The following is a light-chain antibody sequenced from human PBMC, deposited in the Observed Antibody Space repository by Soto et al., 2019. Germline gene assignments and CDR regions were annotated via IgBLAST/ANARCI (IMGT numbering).Light chain of an antibody. CDR1: QSISSN. CDR3: QQYNSWPPWT. J-gene: IGKJ1*01. V-gene: IGKV3-15*01. CDR2: DAS. Sequence: EIVMTQSPTTLSVAPGGRATLSRRASQSISSNLAWYQQKPGQAPRLLIYDASTRATGIPARFSGSGSGTEFTLTISSLQSEDFAVYYCQQYNSWPPWTFGQGTKVDIK.